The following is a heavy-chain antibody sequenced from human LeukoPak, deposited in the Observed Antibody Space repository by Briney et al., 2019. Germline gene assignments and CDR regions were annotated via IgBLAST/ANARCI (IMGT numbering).Heavy chain of an antibody. D-gene: IGHD6-19*01. Sequence: GXLRXSCXASGFSFSGYAMSWVRQAPGXGXDWVSGVSDSGVNTYYADSVKGRFTISRDNSKNTLYLQMNSLRAEDTAVYYCAKGVDSSGYDAFDIWGQGTMVTVSS. J-gene: IGHJ3*02. CDR3: AKGVDSSGYDAFDI. CDR2: VSDSGVNT. V-gene: IGHV3-23*01. CDR1: GFSFSGYA.